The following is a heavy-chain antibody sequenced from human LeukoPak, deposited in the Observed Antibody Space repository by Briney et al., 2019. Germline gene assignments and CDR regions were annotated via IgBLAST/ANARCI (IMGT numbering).Heavy chain of an antibody. J-gene: IGHJ6*03. CDR3: ARHIGGGIEDMDV. CDR2: IYVTGN. D-gene: IGHD3-16*02. CDR1: GGSIGTYY. Sequence: SETLSLTCTVSGGSIGTYYWSWVRQSPGKGLEWIGYIYVTGNRYNPYLQSRVTISVYTSRNQFFLKMSSVTAADTAVYYCARHIGGGIEDMDVWGKGTKVTVSS. V-gene: IGHV4-59*08.